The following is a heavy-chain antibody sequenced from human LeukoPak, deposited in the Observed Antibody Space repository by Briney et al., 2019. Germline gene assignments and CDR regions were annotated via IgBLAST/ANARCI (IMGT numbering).Heavy chain of an antibody. D-gene: IGHD2-15*01. CDR1: GFTVSSNY. J-gene: IGHJ4*02. CDR3: AKDLYGCSGGSCDDY. V-gene: IGHV3-30*02. CDR2: IRFDGSNE. Sequence: GGSLRLSCAASGFTVSSNYMSWVRQAPGKGLEWVAFIRFDGSNEYYADSVKGRFTISRDNSKNTLSLQMNSLRAEDTAVYYCAKDLYGCSGGSCDDYWGQGTLVTVSS.